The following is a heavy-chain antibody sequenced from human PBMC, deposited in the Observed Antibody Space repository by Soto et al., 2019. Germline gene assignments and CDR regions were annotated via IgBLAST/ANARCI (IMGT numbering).Heavy chain of an antibody. J-gene: IGHJ3*02. V-gene: IGHV1-69*06. CDR2: IIPIFGTA. Sequence: SVKVSCKASGGTFSSYAISWVRQAPGQGLEWMGGIIPIFGTANYAQKFQGRVTITADKSTSTAYMELSSLRSEDTAVYYCAGRMRRITMMVVVITDDAFDIWGQGXMVTVPS. CDR1: GGTFSSYA. CDR3: AGRMRRITMMVVVITDDAFDI. D-gene: IGHD3-22*01.